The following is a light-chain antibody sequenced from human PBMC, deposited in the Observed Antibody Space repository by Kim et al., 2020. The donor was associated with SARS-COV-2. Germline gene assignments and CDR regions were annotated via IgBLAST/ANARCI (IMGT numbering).Light chain of an antibody. CDR1: SGHSSYA. CDR3: QTWGTGIWV. CDR2: LNSDGSH. Sequence: QLVLTQSPSASASLGASVELTCTLSSGHSSYAIAWHQQQPEKGPRYLMKLNSDGSHSKGDGIPDHFSGSSSGAERYLTISSLQSEDEADYYCQTWGTGIWVFGGGTQLTVL. J-gene: IGLJ3*02. V-gene: IGLV4-69*01.